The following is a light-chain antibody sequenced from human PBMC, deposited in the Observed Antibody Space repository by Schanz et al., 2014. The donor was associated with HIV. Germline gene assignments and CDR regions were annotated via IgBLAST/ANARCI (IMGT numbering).Light chain of an antibody. Sequence: EIVLTQSPGSLSLSPGGRATLSCGASQRLSSSYLAWYQQKRDQPPRLVIYATSTRAAGIPDRFSGTGSGTDFTLTISSLEPEDFAVYYCQQYGSSSLTFGGGTKVEIK. CDR2: ATS. V-gene: IGKV3-20*01. CDR1: QRLSSSY. CDR3: QQYGSSSLT. J-gene: IGKJ4*01.